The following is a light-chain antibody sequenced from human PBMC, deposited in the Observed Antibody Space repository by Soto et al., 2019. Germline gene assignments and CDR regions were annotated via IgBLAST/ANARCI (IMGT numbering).Light chain of an antibody. CDR2: GAA. CDR1: QSVSSNY. Sequence: EIVLTQSPGTLSSSPGERATLSCRASQSVSSNYLAWYQQKPGQAPRLLIYGAANRATGIPDRFSGSGSGTDFTLTISRLEPEDFAVYYCQQYGTSPTWTFGQGTKVEIK. CDR3: QQYGTSPTWT. J-gene: IGKJ1*01. V-gene: IGKV3-20*01.